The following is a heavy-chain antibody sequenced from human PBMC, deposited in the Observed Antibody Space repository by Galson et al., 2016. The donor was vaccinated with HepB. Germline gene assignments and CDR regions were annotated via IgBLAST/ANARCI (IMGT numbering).Heavy chain of an antibody. CDR2: ISHDGANT. J-gene: IGHJ6*03. CDR3: ARRDSSKWLYYYYNYMDV. D-gene: IGHD3-22*01. CDR1: GFTFSSFA. V-gene: IGHV3-30-3*01. Sequence: SLRLSCAASGFTFSSFAMHWVRQAPGKGLEWVAFISHDGANTYYADSVKGRFTISRDNSDNTLYLTMNSLSPDDTAIFYCARRDSSKWLYYYYNYMDVWGNGTTVIISS.